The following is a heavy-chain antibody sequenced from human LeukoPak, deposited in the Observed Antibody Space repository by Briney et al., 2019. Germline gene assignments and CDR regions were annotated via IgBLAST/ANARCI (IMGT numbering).Heavy chain of an antibody. CDR2: MSSGSSIT. J-gene: IGHJ3*02. Sequence: GGSLRVSCAASGFTFSSYSMNWVRQAPGKGLEWASYMSSGSSITFYADSVKGRFTISRDNVKNSLHLQMNSLRDEDTAVYYCARGRRGGGYSYGYDAFDIWGQGTMVTVSS. D-gene: IGHD5-18*01. CDR1: GFTFSSYS. CDR3: ARGRRGGGYSYGYDAFDI. V-gene: IGHV3-48*02.